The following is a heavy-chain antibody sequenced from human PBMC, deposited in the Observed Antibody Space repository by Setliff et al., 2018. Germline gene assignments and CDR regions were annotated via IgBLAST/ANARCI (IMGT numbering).Heavy chain of an antibody. J-gene: IGHJ5*02. D-gene: IGHD2-21*01. CDR2: IYPGNADT. CDR1: GYSFSNFW. CDR3: ARRGERFFNWFDP. Sequence: PGESLKISCKGSGYSFSNFWIGWVRQMPGKGLEWMGTIYPGNADTRYSPSFQGQVTISTDTSINTALLQWNNLKASDTAVYYCARRGERFFNWFDPWGQGTLVTVSS. V-gene: IGHV5-51*01.